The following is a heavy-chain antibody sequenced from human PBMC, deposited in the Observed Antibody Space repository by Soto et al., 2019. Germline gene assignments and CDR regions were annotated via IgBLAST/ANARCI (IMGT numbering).Heavy chain of an antibody. CDR2: IKKDGSEK. V-gene: IGHV3-7*04. D-gene: IGHD6-19*01. J-gene: IGHJ4*02. Sequence: EVLLVESGGGFVQPGGSLRLSCSASEFSFSDDWITWVRQAPGKELGWGASIKKDGSEKSYVDSVKGRFTISRDNAKNSLYLHMSSPRGEETAVYYFARGEAVVGLDYWGQGARVNVSS. CDR1: EFSFSDDW. CDR3: ARGEAVVGLDY.